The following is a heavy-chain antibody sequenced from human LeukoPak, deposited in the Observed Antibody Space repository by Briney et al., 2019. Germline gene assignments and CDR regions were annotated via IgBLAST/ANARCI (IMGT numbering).Heavy chain of an antibody. V-gene: IGHV3-20*04. CDR1: GFTFDDYG. CDR2: INWNGGST. J-gene: IGHJ4*02. Sequence: PGGSLRLSCAASGFTFDDYGMSWVRQAPGKGLEWVSGINWNGGSTGYADSVKGRFTISRDNAQNSLYLQMNNLRAEDTALYYCARAETYHYGTTGFQEIGPFDYWGQGTLVTVSS. D-gene: IGHD3-10*01. CDR3: ARAETYHYGTTGFQEIGPFDY.